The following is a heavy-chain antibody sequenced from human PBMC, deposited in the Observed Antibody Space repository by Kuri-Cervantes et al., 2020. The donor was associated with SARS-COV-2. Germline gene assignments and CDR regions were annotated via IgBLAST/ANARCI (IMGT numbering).Heavy chain of an antibody. Sequence: GGSLRLSCAASGFTFSAYWMHWVRHAPGKGLVWVSHIDGDGTSIGYADSVNGRFTISRDNAKGTLYLQMNSLRAEDTAMYYCARGDGMDVWGQGTTVTVSS. CDR1: GFTFSAYW. V-gene: IGHV3-74*01. CDR2: IDGDGTSI. CDR3: ARGDGMDV. J-gene: IGHJ6*02.